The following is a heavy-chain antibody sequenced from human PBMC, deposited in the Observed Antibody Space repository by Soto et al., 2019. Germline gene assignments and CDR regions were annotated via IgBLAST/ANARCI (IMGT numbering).Heavy chain of an antibody. CDR3: ARDIQVPTKPYYYYGMDV. V-gene: IGHV1-69*01. Sequence: QVQLVQSGAEVKKPGSSVKVSCKASGGTFSSYAISWVRQAPGQGLEWMGGIIPIFGTANYAQKFQGRVTITADESTSTAYMELSSLRSEDTAVYYCARDIQVPTKPYYYYGMDVWGQGTTVTVSS. CDR2: IIPIFGTA. CDR1: GGTFSSYA. J-gene: IGHJ6*02. D-gene: IGHD2-21*01.